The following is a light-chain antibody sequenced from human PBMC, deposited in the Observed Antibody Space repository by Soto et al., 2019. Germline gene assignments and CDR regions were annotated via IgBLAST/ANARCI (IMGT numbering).Light chain of an antibody. V-gene: IGLV1-40*01. Sequence: QSVLTQPPSVSGAPGQRVTISCTGSRSNIGAGYNVHWYQHLPGTAPKLLIFSNNNRPSGVPDRFSGSKSGTSASLAITGLQDEDEGDDYCQTYDRGLVGQVIFGGGTKLTVL. CDR3: QTYDRGLVGQVI. J-gene: IGLJ2*01. CDR1: RSNIGAGYN. CDR2: SNN.